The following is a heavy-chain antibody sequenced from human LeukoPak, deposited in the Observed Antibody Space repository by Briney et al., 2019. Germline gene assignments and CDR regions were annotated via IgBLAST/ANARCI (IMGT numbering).Heavy chain of an antibody. J-gene: IGHJ5*02. V-gene: IGHV4-39*01. Sequence: SETLSLTCTVSGGSISSSSYYWGWIRQPPGKGLEWIGSIYYSGSTYYNPSLKSRVTISVDTSKNQFSLELSSVTAADTAVYYCASTYCSSTSCYRRVVWFDPWGQGTLVTVSS. CDR1: GGSISSSSYY. CDR2: IYYSGST. CDR3: ASTYCSSTSCYRRVVWFDP. D-gene: IGHD2-2*01.